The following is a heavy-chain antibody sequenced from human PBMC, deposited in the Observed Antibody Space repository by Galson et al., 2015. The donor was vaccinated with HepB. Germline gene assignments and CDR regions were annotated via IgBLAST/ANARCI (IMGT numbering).Heavy chain of an antibody. CDR2: IYPGDSDT. J-gene: IGHJ3*02. CDR1: GYSFINYW. CDR3: ARLGTTGATADAFDI. Sequence: QSGAEVKKPGESLKISCKGSGYSFINYWIGWVRQMPGKGLECMGIIYPGDSDTRYSPSFQGQVTISVDKSISTAYLQWSTLKASDTAMYYCARLGTTGATADAFDIWGQGTTVTVSS. V-gene: IGHV5-51*01. D-gene: IGHD2-8*02.